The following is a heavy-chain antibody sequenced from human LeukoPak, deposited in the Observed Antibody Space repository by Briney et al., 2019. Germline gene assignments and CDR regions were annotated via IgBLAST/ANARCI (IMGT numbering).Heavy chain of an antibody. J-gene: IGHJ4*02. V-gene: IGHV1-46*01. CDR1: GYSFTSNY. CDR2: IYPRDGST. CDR3: ARDQEAFDY. Sequence: ASVKVSCKASGYSFTSNYIHWVRQAPGQGLEWMGMIYPRDGSTSYAQKFQGRVTVTGDTSTSTVHMELSGLRSEDTAVYYCARDQEAFDYWGQGTLVTVSS.